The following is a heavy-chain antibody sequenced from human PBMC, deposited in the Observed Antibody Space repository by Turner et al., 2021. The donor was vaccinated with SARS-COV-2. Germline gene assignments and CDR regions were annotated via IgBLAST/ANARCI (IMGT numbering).Heavy chain of an antibody. CDR3: ARDRDEYYDSANWFDP. CDR2: ISYDGSNK. D-gene: IGHD3-22*01. J-gene: IGHJ5*02. CDR1: GFTFSDFA. V-gene: IGHV3-30-3*01. Sequence: QVQLVESGGGVVQPGRSLRLSCAASGFTFSDFAMHWVRQAPGKGLEWVALISYDGSNKYYADSVKGRFTISRDNSKNTLYLQMNSLRAEDTAVYYCARDRDEYYDSANWFDPWGQGTLVTVSS.